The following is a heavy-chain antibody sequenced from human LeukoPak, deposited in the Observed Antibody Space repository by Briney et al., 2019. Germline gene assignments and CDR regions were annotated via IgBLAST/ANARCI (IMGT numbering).Heavy chain of an antibody. V-gene: IGHV1-46*01. Sequence: ASVKVSCKASGYTFTSYYIHWVRQAPGQGLGWMGIINPSGGSPTYAQKFQGRVTMTRDTSTSTVYMEVSSLTSEDTAVYYCAREQELRALCDYWGQGTLVTVSS. D-gene: IGHD1-7*01. CDR2: INPSGGSP. J-gene: IGHJ4*02. CDR3: AREQELRALCDY. CDR1: GYTFTSYY.